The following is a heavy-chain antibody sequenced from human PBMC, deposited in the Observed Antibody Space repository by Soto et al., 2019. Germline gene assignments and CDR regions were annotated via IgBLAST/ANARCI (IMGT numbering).Heavy chain of an antibody. Sequence: QVQLIPSGAEVEKPGASVKVSCKASGYTFSRYGMHWVRQAPGQGLEWMGWINTANGKTGYSEKFQGRVTITRDTSATTAYMELHSLRSEDTATYSCARESTGLSFDHWGQGILVTVSS. D-gene: IGHD2-8*02. CDR3: ARESTGLSFDH. CDR1: GYTFSRYG. J-gene: IGHJ4*02. V-gene: IGHV1-3*04. CDR2: INTANGKT.